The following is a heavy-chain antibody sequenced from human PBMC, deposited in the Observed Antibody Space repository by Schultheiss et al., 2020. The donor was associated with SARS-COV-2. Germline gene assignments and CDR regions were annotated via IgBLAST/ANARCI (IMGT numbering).Heavy chain of an antibody. V-gene: IGHV4-34*01. CDR1: GGSFSGYY. CDR2: IYHSGST. J-gene: IGHJ6*02. Sequence: SQTLSLTCAVYGGSFSGYYWSWIRQPPGKGLEWIGEIYHSGSTNYNPSLKSRVTISVDKSKNQFSLKLSSVTAADTAVYYCAREPHGMDVWGQGTTVTVSS. CDR3: AREPHGMDV.